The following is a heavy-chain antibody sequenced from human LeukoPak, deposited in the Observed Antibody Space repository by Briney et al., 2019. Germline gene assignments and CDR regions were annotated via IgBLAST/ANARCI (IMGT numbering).Heavy chain of an antibody. CDR3: ARPGVLRGVTLDY. J-gene: IGHJ4*02. V-gene: IGHV3-21*01. D-gene: IGHD3-10*01. Sequence: GGSLRLSCAASGFTFSSYSMNWVRQAPGKGLEWVSSISSSSSYIYYADSVKGRFTISRDNAKNSLYLQMNSLRAEDTAMYYCARPGVLRGVTLDYWGQGTLVTVSS. CDR2: ISSSSSYI. CDR1: GFTFSSYS.